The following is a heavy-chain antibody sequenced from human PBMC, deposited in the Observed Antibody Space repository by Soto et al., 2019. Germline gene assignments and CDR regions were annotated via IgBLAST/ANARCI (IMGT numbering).Heavy chain of an antibody. CDR2: IYFRGTT. V-gene: IGHV4-59*01. Sequence: SETLSLTCTVSGGSISSYYWSWIRQPPGKGLEWIGYIYFRGTTNYNPSLKSRVTMSADTSKNQFSLKLNSVTAADTAVYYCARSHIVPRLLMYPYDYWGQGTLVTVSS. CDR3: ARSHIVPRLLMYPYDY. J-gene: IGHJ4*02. D-gene: IGHD6-6*01. CDR1: GGSISSYY.